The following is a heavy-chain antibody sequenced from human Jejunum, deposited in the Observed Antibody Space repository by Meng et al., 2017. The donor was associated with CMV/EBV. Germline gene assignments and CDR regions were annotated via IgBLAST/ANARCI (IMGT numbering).Heavy chain of an antibody. J-gene: IGHJ6*02. V-gene: IGHV3-53*01. Sequence: SCAVSGFPVGNDFVAWVRQAPGKGLEWVSIIYNVGGPYYAYSVRARFTISRDTSKNTVFLHMNNLRVDDTAVYYCARADLHTHMDVWGQGTTVTVSS. CDR2: IYNVGGP. CDR3: ARADLHTHMDV. CDR1: GFPVGNDF.